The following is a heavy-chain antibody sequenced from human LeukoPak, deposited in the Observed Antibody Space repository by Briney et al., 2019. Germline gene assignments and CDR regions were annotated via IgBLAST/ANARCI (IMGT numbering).Heavy chain of an antibody. CDR3: ARDPTLRAYPYYFDC. CDR1: GFTFSNYE. J-gene: IGHJ4*02. V-gene: IGHV3-48*03. CDR2: ISSSSSGSTI. D-gene: IGHD5-24*01. Sequence: SGGSLRLSCAASGFTFSNYEMNWVRQAPGKGLEWVSYISSSSSGSTIYYADSVKGRFTISRDNAKNSLYLQMNNLRAEGTAVYYCARDPTLRAYPYYFDCWGQGSLVTVSS.